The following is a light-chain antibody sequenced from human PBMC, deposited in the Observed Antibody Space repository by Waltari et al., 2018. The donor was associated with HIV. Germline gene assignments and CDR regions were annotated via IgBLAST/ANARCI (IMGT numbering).Light chain of an antibody. J-gene: IGKJ1*01. V-gene: IGKV2-30*01. Sequence: EAVLTQSPVSLSVALGRPASISCRPSQSLIYTDGNTYLNWFHQRPGQSPRRLIYKISNRGSGVPDRFSGSGSVTDFTLHISRVEAEDLGIFYCMKSTHWPGTFGQGTKVEIQ. CDR2: KIS. CDR1: QSLIYTDGNTY. CDR3: MKSTHWPGT.